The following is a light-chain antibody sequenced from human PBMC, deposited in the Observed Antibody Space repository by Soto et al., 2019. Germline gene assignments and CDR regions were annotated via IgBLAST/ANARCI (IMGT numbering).Light chain of an antibody. CDR3: QSYDSSTVV. V-gene: IGLV6-57*04. CDR2: EGN. CDR1: SGSIASNY. Sequence: NFMLTKPHSVSESPGKTVTISCTRSSGSIASNYVQWYQQRPGSVPTTVIYEGNQRPSGVPDRFSGSTDGSSNSASLTIAGLQTEDEADYSCQSYDSSTVVFGGGTKLTVL. J-gene: IGLJ2*01.